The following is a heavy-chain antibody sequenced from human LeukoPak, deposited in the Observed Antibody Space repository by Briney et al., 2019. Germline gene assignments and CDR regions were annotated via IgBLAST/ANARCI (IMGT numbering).Heavy chain of an antibody. CDR3: AKWGCSGGSCYPFDY. CDR2: ISGSRNNT. D-gene: IGHD2-15*01. J-gene: IGHJ4*02. CDR1: GFTFSTYN. Sequence: GSLRLSCAASGFTFSTYNMNWVRQAPGKGLEWVSAISGSRNNTYYADSVKGRFTISRDNSKNTLYLQMNSLRAEDTAIYYCAKWGCSGGSCYPFDYWGQGTLVTVSS. V-gene: IGHV3-23*01.